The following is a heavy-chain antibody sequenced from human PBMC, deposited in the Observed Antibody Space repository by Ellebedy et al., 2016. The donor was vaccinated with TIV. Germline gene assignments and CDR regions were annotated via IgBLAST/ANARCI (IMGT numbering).Heavy chain of an antibody. Sequence: GESLKISCAASGCTFNSFGMQWVRQAPGKGLEWVAFINPDGSKKYYVDYVKGRFTISRDSAKNSLYLQMNTLGGEDTAVYYCSTVEWYRSDYWGQGTLVTVSS. CDR1: GCTFNSFG. CDR3: STVEWYRSDY. J-gene: IGHJ4*02. V-gene: IGHV3-7*01. CDR2: INPDGSKK. D-gene: IGHD3-3*01.